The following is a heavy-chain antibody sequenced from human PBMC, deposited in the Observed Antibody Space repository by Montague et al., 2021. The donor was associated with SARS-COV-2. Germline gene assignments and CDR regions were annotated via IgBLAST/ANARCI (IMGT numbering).Heavy chain of an antibody. CDR1: GGSLIKYY. D-gene: IGHD5-18*01. Sequence: SETLSLTCSVSGGSLIKYYWSWIRQSPGKGLEWIGHVYHTGSTDYNPSLKSRVTISVDTSKNQFSLELRSVTAADTAVYYCARGQLWFDYWGQGTLVTVSS. J-gene: IGHJ4*02. CDR2: VYHTGST. CDR3: ARGQLWFDY. V-gene: IGHV4-59*08.